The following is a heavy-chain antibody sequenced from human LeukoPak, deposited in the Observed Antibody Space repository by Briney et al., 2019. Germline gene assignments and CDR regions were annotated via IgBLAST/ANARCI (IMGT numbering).Heavy chain of an antibody. D-gene: IGHD3-9*01. V-gene: IGHV4-4*08. CDR2: IYTSGST. CDR3: ARGGRYFDWLYDY. Sequence: PSETLSLTCTVSGGSISSYYWSWIRQPPGKGLEWIGRIYTSGSTNYNPSPKSRVTISVDTSKNQFSLKLSSVTAADTAVYYCARGGRYFDWLYDYWGQGTLVTVSS. J-gene: IGHJ4*02. CDR1: GGSISSYY.